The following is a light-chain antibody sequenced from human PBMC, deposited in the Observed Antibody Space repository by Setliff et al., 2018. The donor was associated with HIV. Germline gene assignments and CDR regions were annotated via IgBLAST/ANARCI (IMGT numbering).Light chain of an antibody. CDR2: DVT. V-gene: IGLV2-11*01. J-gene: IGLJ1*01. Sequence: QSALTQPHSVSGSPGQSVTTSCAGTSSDVGGYNYVSWYQQHPGKAPKLIIYDVTKRPSGVPDRFSGSKSGNTASLIISGLQAEDEALYYCCSYAGSYTDVFGTGTKVTVL. CDR1: SSDVGGYNY. CDR3: CSYAGSYTDV.